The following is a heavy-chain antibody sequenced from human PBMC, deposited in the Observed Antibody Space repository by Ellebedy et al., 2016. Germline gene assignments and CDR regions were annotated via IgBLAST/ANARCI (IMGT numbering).Heavy chain of an antibody. Sequence: ASVKVSXXASGYTFTSYGISWVRQAPGQGLEWMGWISAYNGNTNYAQKLQGRVTMTTDTSTSTAYMELRSLRSDDTAVYYCARAYYGGNSGNGNWFDPWGQGTLVTVSS. J-gene: IGHJ5*02. CDR1: GYTFTSYG. V-gene: IGHV1-18*01. D-gene: IGHD4-23*01. CDR2: ISAYNGNT. CDR3: ARAYYGGNSGNGNWFDP.